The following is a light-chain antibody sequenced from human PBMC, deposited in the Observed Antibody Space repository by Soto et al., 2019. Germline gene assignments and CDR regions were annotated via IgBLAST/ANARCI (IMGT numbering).Light chain of an antibody. V-gene: IGLV4-69*01. Sequence: QPVLTQTPSASASLGASVKLTCTLSSGHSSYAIAWHKQQPEKGPRYLMKLNSDGSHSKGDGIPDRFSGSSSGAERYLTISSLQSEDEADYYCQTWGTGIQVVFGRGTKLTVL. CDR2: LNSDGSH. CDR3: QTWGTGIQVV. CDR1: SGHSSYA. J-gene: IGLJ2*01.